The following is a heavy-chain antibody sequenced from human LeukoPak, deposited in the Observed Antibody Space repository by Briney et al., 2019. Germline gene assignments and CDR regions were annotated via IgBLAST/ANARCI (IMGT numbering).Heavy chain of an antibody. D-gene: IGHD2-2*01. J-gene: IGHJ4*02. CDR1: GYSISSGYY. CDR3: ARGLGYCSSTSCYVGIFDY. Sequence: SETLSLTCAVSGYSISSGYYWGWIRQPPGKGLEWIGSIYHGGSTYYNPSLKSRVTISVDTSKNQFSLKLSSVTAADTAVYYCARGLGYCSSTSCYVGIFDYRGQGTLVTVSS. CDR2: IYHGGST. V-gene: IGHV4-38-2*01.